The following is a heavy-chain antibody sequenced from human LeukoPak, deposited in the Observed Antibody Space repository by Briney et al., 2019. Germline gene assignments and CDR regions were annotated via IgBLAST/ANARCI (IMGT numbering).Heavy chain of an antibody. CDR1: GYTFDDYG. Sequence: GGSLRLSCAGSGYTFDDYGMRWVRQAPGKGLEWVAGINWNGGSTGYAASVKGRCTISRDHAKNALYLEMNSLRAEDTAFYYCVRLGRDGYTYGAAYWGQGTLVTVSS. CDR2: INWNGGST. D-gene: IGHD5-24*01. V-gene: IGHV3-20*04. CDR3: VRLGRDGYTYGAAY. J-gene: IGHJ1*01.